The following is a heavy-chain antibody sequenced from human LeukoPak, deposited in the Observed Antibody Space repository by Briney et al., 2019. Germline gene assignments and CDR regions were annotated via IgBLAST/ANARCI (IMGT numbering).Heavy chain of an antibody. CDR1: GGSISSGSYY. J-gene: IGHJ5*02. D-gene: IGHD3-9*01. CDR2: IYYSGST. CDR3: ARLFDWFTTSNWFDP. V-gene: IGHV4-39*01. Sequence: PSETLSLTCTVSGGSISSGSYYWGWIRQPPGKGLEWIGSIYYSGSTYYNPSLKSRVTISVDTSKNQFSLNLSSVTAADTAVYYCARLFDWFTTSNWFDPWGQGTLVTVSS.